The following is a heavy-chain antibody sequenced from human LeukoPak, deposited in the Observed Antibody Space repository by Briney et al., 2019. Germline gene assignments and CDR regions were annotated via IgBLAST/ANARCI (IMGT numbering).Heavy chain of an antibody. Sequence: PGGSLRLSCAASGFTFSSCAMSWVRQAPGKGLEWVSGISASGGHTFYADSVKGRFSISRDNSKNTLYLQMNSLRAEDTAVYYCAKVRGYDYVWGSYRRDYYFDYWGQGTLVTVSS. J-gene: IGHJ4*02. V-gene: IGHV3-23*01. CDR3: AKVRGYDYVWGSYRRDYYFDY. D-gene: IGHD3-16*02. CDR1: GFTFSSCA. CDR2: ISASGGHT.